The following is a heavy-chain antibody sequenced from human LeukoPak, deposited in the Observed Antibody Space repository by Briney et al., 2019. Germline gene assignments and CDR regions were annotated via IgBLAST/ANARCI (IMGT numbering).Heavy chain of an antibody. Sequence: ASVKVSCKASGYTFTSYGISWVRQAPGQGLEWMGWISAYNGNTNYAQKLRGRVTMTTDTSTSTAYMELRSLRSDDTAVYYCAREFGYSSSSDFDYWGQGTLVTVSS. V-gene: IGHV1-18*01. CDR3: AREFGYSSSSDFDY. D-gene: IGHD6-6*01. CDR1: GYTFTSYG. CDR2: ISAYNGNT. J-gene: IGHJ4*02.